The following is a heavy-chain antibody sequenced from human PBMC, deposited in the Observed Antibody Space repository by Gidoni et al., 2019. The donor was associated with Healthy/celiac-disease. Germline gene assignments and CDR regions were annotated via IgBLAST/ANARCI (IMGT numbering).Heavy chain of an antibody. CDR1: GGSIRSSLYY. CDR3: AIFLGYCSSTSCSDPEYFQH. D-gene: IGHD2-2*01. V-gene: IGHV4-39*01. J-gene: IGHJ1*01. CDR2: IYYSGSP. Sequence: QLQLQESGPGLVKPSEPLSLTCTVSGGSIRSSLYYLGWIRQPPGKGLEWIGSIYYSGSPYYNPSLKSRVTISVDTSKNQFSLKLSSVTAADTAVYYCAIFLGYCSSTSCSDPEYFQHWGQGTLVTVSS.